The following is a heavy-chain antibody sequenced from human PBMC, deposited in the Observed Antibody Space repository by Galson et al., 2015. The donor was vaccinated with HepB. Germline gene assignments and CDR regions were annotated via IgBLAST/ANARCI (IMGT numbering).Heavy chain of an antibody. CDR3: ARDRRGGNYCRSSTSCSYFDY. J-gene: IGHJ4*01. CDR2: IYHSGST. CDR1: GDSIRRYY. V-gene: IGHV4-59*01. D-gene: IGHD2-2*01. Sequence: LSLTCTVSGDSIRRYYWSWIRQPPGKGLEWIAYIYHSGSTNYNPSLKSRVTISVDTSKNQFSLKLSSVTAADTAVYYCARDRRGGNYCRSSTSCSYFDYWGHGALVTVSS.